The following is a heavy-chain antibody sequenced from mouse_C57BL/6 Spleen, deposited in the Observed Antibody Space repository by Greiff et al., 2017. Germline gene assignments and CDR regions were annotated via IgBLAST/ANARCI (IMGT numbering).Heavy chain of an antibody. J-gene: IGHJ4*01. CDR3: ARHDGIYSGAAMDY. CDR2: FYPGSGSI. CDR1: GYTFTEYS. Sequence: QVQLQQPGAELVKPGASVKLSCKASGYTFTEYSIHWVKQRSGQGLEWIGWFYPGSGSIKYNEKFKDKATLTEDKSSSTVYMELSRLTSEASAVYFGARHDGIYSGAAMDYWGKGTSVTVSS. V-gene: IGHV1-62-2*01. D-gene: IGHD2-1*01.